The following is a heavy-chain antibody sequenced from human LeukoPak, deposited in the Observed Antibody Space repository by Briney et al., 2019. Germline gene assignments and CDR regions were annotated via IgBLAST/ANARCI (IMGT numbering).Heavy chain of an antibody. CDR1: GSTFSNYA. V-gene: IGHV3-23*01. D-gene: IGHD3-22*01. CDR3: AKEMLPYYYDSSGYYYDY. CDR2: ISNTDGST. Sequence: TGGSLRLSCVASGSTFSNYAMSWVRQAPGKGLEWVSAISNTDGSTYYADSVKGRFTISRDNSTNTMYLQMNSLRAEDTAVYYCAKEMLPYYYDSSGYYYDYWGQGTLVTVSS. J-gene: IGHJ4*02.